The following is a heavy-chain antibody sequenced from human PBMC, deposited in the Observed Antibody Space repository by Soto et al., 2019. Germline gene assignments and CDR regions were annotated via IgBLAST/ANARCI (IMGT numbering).Heavy chain of an antibody. V-gene: IGHV4-61*01. J-gene: IGHJ6*02. CDR1: GDSVSSGSYY. Sequence: QVQLQESGPGLVKPSETLSLTCTVSGDSVSSGSYYWTWIRQPPGKGLEWIGYLYYTGTTNYNPSLKSRVTMSLDTSSNQFSLRLSSVTAADTAVYFCARTFCSTTSCLAHGMDVWGQGTSVIVSS. CDR3: ARTFCSTTSCLAHGMDV. CDR2: LYYTGTT. D-gene: IGHD2-2*01.